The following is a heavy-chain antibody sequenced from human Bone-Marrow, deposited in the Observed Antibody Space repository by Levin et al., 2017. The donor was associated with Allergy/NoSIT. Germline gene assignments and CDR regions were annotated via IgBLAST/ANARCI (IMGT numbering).Heavy chain of an antibody. Sequence: GESLKISCEVSGNTDTELAFHWVRQAPGKGLEWMGGFDPEDAETVYAENFQDRVTMAGDTSSDTAYMELSSLTSDDTAVYYCAIFAYDADRGWSYYDNWGQGTLVTVSS. CDR3: AIFAYDADRGWSYYDN. CDR1: GNTDTELA. J-gene: IGHJ4*02. V-gene: IGHV1-24*01. CDR2: FDPEDAET. D-gene: IGHD4/OR15-4a*01.